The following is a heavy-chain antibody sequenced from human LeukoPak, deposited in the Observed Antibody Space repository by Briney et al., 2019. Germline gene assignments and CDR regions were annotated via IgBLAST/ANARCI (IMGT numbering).Heavy chain of an antibody. CDR1: VFTLSSYG. J-gene: IGHJ4*02. D-gene: IGHD6-13*01. V-gene: IGHV3-33*01. CDR2: IWYDGSNK. Sequence: PGRSLRLSCAASVFTLSSYGMHWVRQAPGKGLEWVAVIWYDGSNKYYADSVKGRFTISRDNSKNTLYLQMNSLRAEDTAVYYCAGINSSSWYVDYWGQGTLVTVSS. CDR3: AGINSSSWYVDY.